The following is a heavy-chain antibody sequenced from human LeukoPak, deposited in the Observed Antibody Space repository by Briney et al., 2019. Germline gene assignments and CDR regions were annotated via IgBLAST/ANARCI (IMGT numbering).Heavy chain of an antibody. CDR3: ARRLEGGSWDYFDY. Sequence: TSETLSLTCTVSGGSISSSSYHWGWIRQPPGKGLEWIGSIYYSGSTYYNPSLKSRVTISVDTSKNQFSLKLSSVTAADTAVYHCARRLEGGSWDYFDYWGQGTLVTVSS. D-gene: IGHD6-13*01. CDR1: GGSISSSSYH. CDR2: IYYSGST. J-gene: IGHJ4*02. V-gene: IGHV4-39*01.